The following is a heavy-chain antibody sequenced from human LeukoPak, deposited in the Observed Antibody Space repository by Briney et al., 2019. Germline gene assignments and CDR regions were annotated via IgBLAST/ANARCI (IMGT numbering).Heavy chain of an antibody. CDR1: GFTLSTYA. D-gene: IGHD3-10*01. Sequence: GGSLRLSLAASGFTLSTYAMNRVRPAPGRGLEWVSAISGSGGSTYYADSVKGRFTTSRDNSKNTLYLQMNSLRAEDTAVYYCASSRFGELYFDYWGQGTLVTASS. CDR3: ASSRFGELYFDY. V-gene: IGHV3-23*01. CDR2: ISGSGGST. J-gene: IGHJ4*02.